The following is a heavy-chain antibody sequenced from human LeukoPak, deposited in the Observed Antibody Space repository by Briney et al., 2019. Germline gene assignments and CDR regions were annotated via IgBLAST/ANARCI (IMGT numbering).Heavy chain of an antibody. V-gene: IGHV4-34*01. J-gene: IGHJ5*02. CDR3: ARGQSIAARRRVLRWFDP. D-gene: IGHD6-6*01. CDR2: INHSGST. Sequence: PSETLSLTCAVYGGSFSGYYWSWIRQPPGKGLEWIGEINHSGSTNYNPSLKSRVTISVDTSKNQFSLKLSSVTAADTAVYYCARGQSIAARRRVLRWFDPWGQGTLVTVSS. CDR1: GGSFSGYY.